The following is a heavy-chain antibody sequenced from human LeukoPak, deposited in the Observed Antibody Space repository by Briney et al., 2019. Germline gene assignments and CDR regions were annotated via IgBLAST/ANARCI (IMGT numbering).Heavy chain of an antibody. V-gene: IGHV3-30-3*01. CDR3: AREGTMIPRLDTPFDY. J-gene: IGHJ4*02. Sequence: HSGGSLRLSCAASGFTVSSNYMSWVRQAPGKGLEWVAVISYDGSNKYYADSVKGRFTISRDNSKNTLYLQMNSLRAEDTAVYYCAREGTMIPRLDTPFDYWGQGTLVTVSS. CDR2: ISYDGSNK. CDR1: GFTVSSNY. D-gene: IGHD3-22*01.